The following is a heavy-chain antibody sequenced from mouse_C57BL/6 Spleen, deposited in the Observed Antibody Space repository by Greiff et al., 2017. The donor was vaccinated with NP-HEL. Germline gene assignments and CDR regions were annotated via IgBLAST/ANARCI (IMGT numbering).Heavy chain of an antibody. J-gene: IGHJ4*01. CDR1: GFTFSDYG. D-gene: IGHD2-3*01. CDR3: AKRWLLPPYAMDY. CDR2: ISSGSSTI. Sequence: DVKLVESGGGLVKPGGSLKLSCAASGFTFSDYGMHWVRQAPEKGLEWVAYISSGSSTIYYADTVKGRFTISRDNAKNTLFLQMTSLRSEDTAMYYCAKRWLLPPYAMDYWGQGTSVTVSS. V-gene: IGHV5-17*01.